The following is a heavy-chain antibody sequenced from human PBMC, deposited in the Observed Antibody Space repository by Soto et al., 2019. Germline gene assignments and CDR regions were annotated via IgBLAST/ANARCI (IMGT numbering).Heavy chain of an antibody. V-gene: IGHV3-23*01. D-gene: IGHD1-7*01. CDR3: AKAPRPVWNWYCFDH. CDR1: GFTFTDYA. Sequence: PGGSLRLSCAASGFTFTDYAMTWVRQTQGMGLEWVSSISGDPVRTYCADSVEGRFTISRDNSKNTRSLQMNGLRADDTAVYYCAKAPRPVWNWYCFDHWGQGTLGTVS. CDR2: ISGDPVRT. J-gene: IGHJ4*02.